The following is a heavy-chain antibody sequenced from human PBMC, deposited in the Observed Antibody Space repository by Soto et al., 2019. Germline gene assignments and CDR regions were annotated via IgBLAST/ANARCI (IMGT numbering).Heavy chain of an antibody. CDR1: GYTFSDYY. D-gene: IGHD3-16*01. CDR3: ARGGREVPRIPYDT. J-gene: IGHJ5*02. Sequence: QVQLVQSGAEVKKPGASVYVSCKASGYTFSDYYVHWVRQAPGQGLEWMGWINPNVGGTNCARKFPGRVTMTRDNSISTVYMKLTRLSPDDTAIYYCARGGREVPRIPYDTWGQGTRVTVSS. V-gene: IGHV1-2*02. CDR2: INPNVGGT.